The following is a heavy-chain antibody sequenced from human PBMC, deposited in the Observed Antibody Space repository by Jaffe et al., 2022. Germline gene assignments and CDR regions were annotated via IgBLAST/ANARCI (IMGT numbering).Heavy chain of an antibody. CDR1: GGSFSDSY. D-gene: IGHD5-18*01. CDR3: ARGGYSYGYGY. Sequence: QVQLQQWGAGLLKPSETLSLTCAVYGGSFSDSYWSWIRQPPGTGLEWIGEINHSGSSNYNPSLKSRVTISVDTSKNQFSLELSSVTAADTAVYYCARGGYSYGYGYWGQGTLVTVSS. J-gene: IGHJ4*02. V-gene: IGHV4-34*01. CDR2: INHSGSS.